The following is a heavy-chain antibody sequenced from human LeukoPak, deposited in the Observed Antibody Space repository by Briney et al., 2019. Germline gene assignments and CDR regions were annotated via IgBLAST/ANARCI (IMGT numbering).Heavy chain of an antibody. V-gene: IGHV1-69*05. CDR3: ARARGDYDDYFQH. J-gene: IGHJ1*01. CDR2: IIPIFGTA. D-gene: IGHD4-17*01. Sequence: SVKVSCKASGGTFSSYAISWVRQAPGQGLEWMGRIIPIFGTANYAQKFQGRVTITTDESTSTAYMELSSLRSEDTAVYYCARARGDYDDYFQHWGRGTLVTVSS. CDR1: GGTFSSYA.